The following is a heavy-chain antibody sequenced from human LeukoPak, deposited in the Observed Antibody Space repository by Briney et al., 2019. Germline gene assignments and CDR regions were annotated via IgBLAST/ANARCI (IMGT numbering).Heavy chain of an antibody. Sequence: GGSLRLSCAASGFTFSSYSTNWVRQAPGKGLEWISYISSSTSIYYADSVKGRFTISRDNAKNSLYLQMNSLRVEDTALYYCVRAASGALSSFDYWGQGTLVTVSS. CDR1: GFTFSSYS. CDR2: ISSSTSI. D-gene: IGHD2/OR15-2a*01. CDR3: VRAASGALSSFDY. J-gene: IGHJ4*02. V-gene: IGHV3-48*01.